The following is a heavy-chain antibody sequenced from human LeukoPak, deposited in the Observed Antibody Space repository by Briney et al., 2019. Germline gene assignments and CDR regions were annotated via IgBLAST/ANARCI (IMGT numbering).Heavy chain of an antibody. J-gene: IGHJ4*02. CDR3: AREGYSYGGGIDY. CDR2: IYYSGST. V-gene: IGHV4-31*03. D-gene: IGHD5-18*01. Sequence: SETLSLTCTVSGGSISSGGYSWSWIRQHPGKGLEWIVYIYYSGSTYYNPSLKSRVTISVDTSKNQFSLKLSSVTAADTAVYYCAREGYSYGGGIDYWGQGTLVTVSS. CDR1: GGSISSGGYS.